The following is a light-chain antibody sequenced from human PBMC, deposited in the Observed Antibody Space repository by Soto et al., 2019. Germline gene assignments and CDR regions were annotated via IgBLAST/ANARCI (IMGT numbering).Light chain of an antibody. V-gene: IGKV3-15*01. CDR3: QQYSNWPIT. J-gene: IGKJ5*01. CDR2: GAS. Sequence: EIVMTQSPATLSVSPGERATLSCRASQSVSSNLAWYQQKAGQAPRILIYGASTRATGIPARFSGSGSGTEFTLTISSLESEDLAVYYCQQYSNWPITFGQGTRLEIK. CDR1: QSVSSN.